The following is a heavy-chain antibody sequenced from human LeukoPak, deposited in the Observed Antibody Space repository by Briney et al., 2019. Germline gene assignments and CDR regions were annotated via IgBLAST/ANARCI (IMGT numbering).Heavy chain of an antibody. CDR1: GGSISSSSYY. CDR3: ARAFKGEIVVVPPYYFDY. CDR2: IYYSGST. V-gene: IGHV4-39*07. J-gene: IGHJ4*02. D-gene: IGHD3-22*01. Sequence: PSETLSLTCTVSGGSISSSSYYWGWIRQPPGKGLEWIGSIYYSGSTYYNPSLKSRVTISVDTSKNQFSLKLSSVTAADTAVYYCARAFKGEIVVVPPYYFDYWGQGTLVTVSS.